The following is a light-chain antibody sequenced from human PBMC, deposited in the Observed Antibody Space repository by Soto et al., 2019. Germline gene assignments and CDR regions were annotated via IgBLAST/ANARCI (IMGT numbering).Light chain of an antibody. V-gene: IGKV1-5*03. CDR2: RAS. Sequence: DIQMTQSPSTLSASVGDRVTITCRASQSISNWLAWYQQKPGKAPKLLIYRASSLESGVPSRFSGSGSGTEFTLTISRLQPDDFATYYCQQYNSYSPRLTFGGGTKVETK. CDR1: QSISNW. J-gene: IGKJ4*01. CDR3: QQYNSYSPRLT.